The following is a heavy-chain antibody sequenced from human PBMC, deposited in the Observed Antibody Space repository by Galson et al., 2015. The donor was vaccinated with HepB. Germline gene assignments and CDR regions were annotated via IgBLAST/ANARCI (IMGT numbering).Heavy chain of an antibody. D-gene: IGHD3-10*01. CDR1: GYTLTNYA. CDR3: ARVYGSGDWYYFDY. V-gene: IGHV7-4-1*02. CDR2: INTKTGNP. Sequence: SVKVSCKASGYTLTNYAMTWVRQAPGQGLEWMGWINTKTGNPIFAQGFTGRFVFSLDSSVSTAYLQISSLKAEDTAVYYCARVYGSGDWYYFDYWGQGTLVTVSS. J-gene: IGHJ4*02.